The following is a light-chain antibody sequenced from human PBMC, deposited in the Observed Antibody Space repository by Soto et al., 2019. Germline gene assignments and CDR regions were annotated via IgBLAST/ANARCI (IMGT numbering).Light chain of an antibody. CDR1: QSVSSN. Sequence: EIVMTQSPATLSVSPGERATLSCRARQSVSSNLAWYQQKPGQAPRLLIYGASTRATGIPARFSGSGSGTEFTLTISSLQSEDFAVYYGQQYNNWPPITFGQGTRLEIK. V-gene: IGKV3-15*01. J-gene: IGKJ5*01. CDR3: QQYNNWPPIT. CDR2: GAS.